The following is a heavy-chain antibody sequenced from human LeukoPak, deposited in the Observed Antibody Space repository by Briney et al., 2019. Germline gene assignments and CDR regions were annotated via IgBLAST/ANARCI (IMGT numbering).Heavy chain of an antibody. CDR2: IIPILGIA. Sequence: SVKVSCKASGGTFSSYAISWVRQAPGQGLEWMGRIIPILGIANYAQKFQGRVTITADKSTSTAYMELSSLRSEDTAVYYCARLSWVNFSLDYWGQGTLVTVSS. D-gene: IGHD1-20*01. CDR3: ARLSWVNFSLDY. J-gene: IGHJ4*02. V-gene: IGHV1-69*04. CDR1: GGTFSSYA.